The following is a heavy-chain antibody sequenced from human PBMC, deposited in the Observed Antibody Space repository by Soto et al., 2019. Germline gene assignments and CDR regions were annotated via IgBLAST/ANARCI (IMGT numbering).Heavy chain of an antibody. D-gene: IGHD3-9*01. CDR1: GFSFGSHG. Sequence: QVQLVESGGGVVQPGRSLRLSCAASGFSFGSHGMHWVRQAPGKGLEWVAVIRVDGTGTYYADSVRGRFTISRDNSKNTLNLQMDSLRVEDTAVYYCARDQARESDILTPWGQGTLVTVSS. J-gene: IGHJ4*02. CDR3: ARDQARESDILTP. V-gene: IGHV3-33*01. CDR2: IRVDGTGT.